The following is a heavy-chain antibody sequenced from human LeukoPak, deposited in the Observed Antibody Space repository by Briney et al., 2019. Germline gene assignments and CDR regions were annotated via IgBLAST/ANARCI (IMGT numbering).Heavy chain of an antibody. J-gene: IGHJ4*02. Sequence: PSETLSLTCPVSGGSISSYYWSLIRQPPGKGPEWIGYIYYSGSTNYNPSLKSRLTISVDTSKNQFSLKLSSVTAADTAVYYCARLGPSTVPDYWGQGTLVTGSS. CDR3: ARLGPSTVPDY. D-gene: IGHD4-17*01. CDR1: GGSISSYY. CDR2: IYYSGST. V-gene: IGHV4-59*08.